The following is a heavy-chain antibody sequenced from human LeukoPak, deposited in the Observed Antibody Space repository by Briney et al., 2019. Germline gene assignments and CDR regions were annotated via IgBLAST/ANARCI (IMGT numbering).Heavy chain of an antibody. J-gene: IGHJ4*02. D-gene: IGHD2-2*01. Sequence: GASVKVSCKASGYTFTGYYMPWVRQAPGQGLEWMGWINPNSGGTNYAQKFQSRVTITRDTSISTDYMELRRLRFDDTGAYYCARNLSSRTSCYVGYWGQGTLVTVSS. CDR2: INPNSGGT. CDR1: GYTFTGYY. CDR3: ARNLSSRTSCYVGY. V-gene: IGHV1-2*02.